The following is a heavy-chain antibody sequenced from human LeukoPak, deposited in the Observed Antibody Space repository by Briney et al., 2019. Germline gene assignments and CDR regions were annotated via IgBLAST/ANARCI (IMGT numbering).Heavy chain of an antibody. V-gene: IGHV4-59*08. CDR2: IYYSGST. Sequence: PSETLSLTCSVSGGSISSYYWSWIRQPPGKGLEWIGYIYYSGSTNYNPSLKSRVTISVDTSKNQFSLKLSSVTAADTAVYYCALQYSSGWYGSYYFDYWGQGALVTVSS. D-gene: IGHD6-19*01. J-gene: IGHJ4*02. CDR1: GGSISSYY. CDR3: ALQYSSGWYGSYYFDY.